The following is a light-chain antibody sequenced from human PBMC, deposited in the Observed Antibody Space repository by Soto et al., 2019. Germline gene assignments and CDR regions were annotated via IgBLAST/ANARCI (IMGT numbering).Light chain of an antibody. CDR3: SSYTTSNTWV. CDR2: EVN. J-gene: IGLJ3*02. V-gene: IGLV2-14*01. CDR1: SSDIGTYNY. Sequence: QSALTQPASVSASPGQSITISCTGTSSDIGTYNYVSWYQQHPGKAPKLMIFEVNNRPSWVSNRISGSKSGNTASLTVYGLQPEYEADYYCSSYTTSNTWVFGGGTKLTVL.